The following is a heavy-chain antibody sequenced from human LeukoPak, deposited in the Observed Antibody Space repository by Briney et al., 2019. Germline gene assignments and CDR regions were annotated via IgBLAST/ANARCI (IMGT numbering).Heavy chain of an antibody. CDR1: GFTVSINY. D-gene: IGHD2-15*01. V-gene: IGHV3-66*01. CDR3: ARGYCSGGTCYDVDY. CDR2: IYTTGKT. Sequence: PGGSLRLSCAASGFTVSINYMSWVRQAPGEGLEWVSVIYTTGKTYYADSVKGRFSISRDNSKNTVYLQMNSLRAEDTAVYYCARGYCSGGTCYDVDYWGQGTLVTVSS. J-gene: IGHJ4*02.